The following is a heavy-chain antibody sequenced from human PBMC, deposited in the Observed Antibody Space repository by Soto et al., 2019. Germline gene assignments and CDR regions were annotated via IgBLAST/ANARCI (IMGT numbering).Heavy chain of an antibody. V-gene: IGHV6-1*01. CDR1: GDSVSSNSAA. Sequence: SQTLSLTCAISGDSVSSNSAAWNWIRQSPSRGLEWLGRTYYRSRWYNDYAVSVRSRITVNADTSKNQFSLHLNSVTPEDTAVYYCARDFVPRFMTTVTSPLPIYGMDVWGQGTTVTVSS. J-gene: IGHJ6*02. CDR2: TYYRSRWYN. D-gene: IGHD4-4*01. CDR3: ARDFVPRFMTTVTSPLPIYGMDV.